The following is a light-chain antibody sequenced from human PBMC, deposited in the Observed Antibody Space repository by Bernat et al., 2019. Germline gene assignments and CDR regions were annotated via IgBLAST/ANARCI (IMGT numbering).Light chain of an antibody. CDR3: QKYDSAPFT. J-gene: IGKJ4*01. CDR1: QGIRNN. V-gene: IGKV1-27*01. CDR2: MAS. Sequence: DIQLTQSPSSLSASVGDRVTITCRASQGIRNNLAWYQQRPGEVPKLLIYMASGLQSGVPSRFSGSGSGTDFTLTISSLQPEDFGAYYCQKYDSAPFTFGGRTKVEMK.